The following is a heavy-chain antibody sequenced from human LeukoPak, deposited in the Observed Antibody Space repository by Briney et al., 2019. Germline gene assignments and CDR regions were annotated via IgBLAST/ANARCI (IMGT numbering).Heavy chain of an antibody. CDR2: ISAYNGNT. D-gene: IGHD2-2*03. Sequence: GASVKVSCEASGYTFTSYGISWVRQAPGQGLEWMGWISAYNGNTNYAQKLQGRVTMTTDTSTSTAYMELRSLKSDDTAVYYCARLDIVVVPAATPYYYYYMDVWGKGTTVTVSS. CDR3: ARLDIVVVPAATPYYYYYMDV. V-gene: IGHV1-18*01. J-gene: IGHJ6*03. CDR1: GYTFTSYG.